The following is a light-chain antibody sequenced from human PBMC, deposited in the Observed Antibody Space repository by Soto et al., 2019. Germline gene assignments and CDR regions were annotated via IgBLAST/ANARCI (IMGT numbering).Light chain of an antibody. CDR2: AAS. J-gene: IGKJ4*01. CDR1: QGIRND. CDR3: LQDYNYPLT. V-gene: IGKV1-6*01. Sequence: AIQMTQSPSSLSASVGDRVTVAXRASQGIRNDLGWYQQKPGKAPKXXIYAASSLQSGVPSRFSGSGAGTDFTLTISSLQPEDFATYYCLQDYNYPLTFGGGTKVDIK.